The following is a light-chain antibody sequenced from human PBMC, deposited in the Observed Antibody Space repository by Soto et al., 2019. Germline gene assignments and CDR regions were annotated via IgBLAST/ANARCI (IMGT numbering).Light chain of an antibody. CDR1: QSVSSSF. CDR3: QQYGSSPPLT. CDR2: GAS. V-gene: IGKV3-20*01. J-gene: IGKJ4*01. Sequence: ECVLTQSPGTLSLSPGERATISCRASQSVSSSFLAWYKQKPGQAPRILIYGASTRATGIPDRFSGIVSGTDFTLTISRLEPEDFAVYYCQQYGSSPPLTFGGGNKVEIK.